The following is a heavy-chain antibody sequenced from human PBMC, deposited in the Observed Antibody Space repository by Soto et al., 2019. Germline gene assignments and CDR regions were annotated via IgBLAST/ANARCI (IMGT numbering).Heavy chain of an antibody. J-gene: IGHJ4*02. CDR3: ARGRASGSYYLLDY. CDR1: GDTFTTYD. D-gene: IGHD3-10*01. Sequence: QVQLVQSGAEVRKPGASVKVSCKASGDTFTTYDINWVRQATGHGLEWMGWINPNSGNIGYAQRFQGRVTMTRDTAIRTALREVSSLRSDDTAVYYCARGRASGSYYLLDYWGQGTLVTVSS. V-gene: IGHV1-8*01. CDR2: INPNSGNI.